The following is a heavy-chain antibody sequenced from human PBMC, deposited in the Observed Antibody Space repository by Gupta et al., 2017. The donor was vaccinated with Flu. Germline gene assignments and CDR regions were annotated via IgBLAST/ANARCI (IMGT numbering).Heavy chain of an antibody. Sequence: QVQLQQWGAGLLKPSETLSLTCAVYGGSFSGYYWSWIRQPPGKGLEWIGEINHSGSTNYNPSLKSRVTISVDTSKNQFSLKLSSVTAADTAVYYCASGRGAHLRYYEVPRRGNWFDPWGQGTLVTVSS. CDR1: GGSFSGYY. V-gene: IGHV4-34*01. CDR2: INHSGST. CDR3: ASGRGAHLRYYEVPRRGNWFDP. J-gene: IGHJ5*02. D-gene: IGHD3-3*01.